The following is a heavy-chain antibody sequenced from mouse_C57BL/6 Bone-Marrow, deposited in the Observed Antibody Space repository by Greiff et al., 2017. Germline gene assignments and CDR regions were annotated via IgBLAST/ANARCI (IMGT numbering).Heavy chain of an antibody. J-gene: IGHJ1*03. CDR2: IYPGDGDT. CDR1: GYAFSSSW. V-gene: IGHV1-82*01. Sequence: VQLQESGPELVKPGASVKISCKASGYAFSSSWMNWVKQRPGKGLEWIGRIYPGDGDTNYNGKFKGKATLTADKSSSTAYMQLSSLTSEDSAVYFCARFDHGEYFDVWGTGTTVTVSS. CDR3: ARFDHGEYFDV.